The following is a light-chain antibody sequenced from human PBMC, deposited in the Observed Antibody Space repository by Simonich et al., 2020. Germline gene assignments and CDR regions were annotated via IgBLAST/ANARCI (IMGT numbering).Light chain of an antibody. Sequence: NFMLTQPHSVSESPGKTVTISCTRISGSIASNYVQWYQQRTGSSPTTVIYEDNQRPSGVPDRFSGSIDSSSNSASLTISGLKTEDEADYYCQSYDSSNQVFGGGTKLTVL. CDR3: QSYDSSNQV. V-gene: IGLV6-57*01. CDR2: EDN. J-gene: IGLJ2*01. CDR1: SGSIASNY.